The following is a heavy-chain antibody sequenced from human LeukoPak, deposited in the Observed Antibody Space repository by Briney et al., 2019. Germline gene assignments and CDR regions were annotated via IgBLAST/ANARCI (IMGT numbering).Heavy chain of an antibody. V-gene: IGHV4-38-2*02. D-gene: IGHD4-17*01. Sequence: PSGTLSLTCTVSGYSISSGYYWGWIRQPPGKGLEWIGSIYHSGSTYYNPSLKSRVTISVDTSKNQFSLKLSSVTAADTAVYYCARNDDYGDYIDYWGQGTLVTVSS. CDR1: GYSISSGYY. CDR3: ARNDDYGDYIDY. CDR2: IYHSGST. J-gene: IGHJ4*02.